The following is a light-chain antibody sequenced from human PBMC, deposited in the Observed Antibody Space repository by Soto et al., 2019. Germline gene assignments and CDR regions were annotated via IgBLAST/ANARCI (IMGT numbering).Light chain of an antibody. CDR1: QSVSSY. CDR3: QQRSNWPIT. CDR2: GAS. J-gene: IGKJ5*01. Sequence: EIVLTQSPATLSLSPGEGATLSCRASQSVSSYLAWYQQKPGQAPRLLIYGASSRATGIPDRFSGSGSGTDFTLTISRLEPEDFAVYYCQQRSNWPITFGQGTRLEIK. V-gene: IGKV3-11*01.